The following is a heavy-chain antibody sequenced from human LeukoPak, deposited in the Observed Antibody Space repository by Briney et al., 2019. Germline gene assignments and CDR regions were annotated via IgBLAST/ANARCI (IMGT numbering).Heavy chain of an antibody. Sequence: PGGSLRLSCAASGFTFSSYAMHWVRQAPGKGLEWVAVISYDGSNKNYADSVKGRFTISRDNSKNTLYLQMNSLRVEDTAVYYCAKDGGPSSSGSQFFNYWGQGALVTVSS. CDR3: AKDGGPSSSGSQFFNY. J-gene: IGHJ4*02. CDR2: ISYDGSNK. V-gene: IGHV3-30-3*01. D-gene: IGHD1-26*01. CDR1: GFTFSSYA.